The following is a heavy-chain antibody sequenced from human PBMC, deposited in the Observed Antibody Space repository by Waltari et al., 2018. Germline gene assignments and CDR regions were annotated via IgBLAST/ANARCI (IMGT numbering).Heavy chain of an antibody. CDR3: TTGIVELESERAAF. CDR1: GVTIGGTA. J-gene: IGHJ4*02. Sequence: VQVVESGGGFIQTGESLRLSCVASGVTIGGTAMEWVRQSPCKGLQWIGRVRSKHNNFATGYAESMRGRSMVSRNASMNTAYLQIENVTPDDTAVYYCTTGIVELESERAAFWGRGVLVTVTS. V-gene: IGHV3-73*01. D-gene: IGHD1-1*01. CDR2: VRSKHNNFAT.